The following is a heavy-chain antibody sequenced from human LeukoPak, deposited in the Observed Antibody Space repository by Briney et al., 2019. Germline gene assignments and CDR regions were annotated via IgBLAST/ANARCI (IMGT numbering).Heavy chain of an antibody. D-gene: IGHD1-14*01. J-gene: IGHJ6*03. V-gene: IGHV4-34*01. CDR3: ARGRKVSGVRRINWARHENYFFYYIDV. CDR1: GGSFSDSY. Sequence: SETLSLTCAVYGGSFSDSYWTWIRHRPGKGLEWIGEIHHSGTTNFNPSLQSRVPISVDKAKNQFFLRVASMTAADTALYYRARGRKVSGVRRINWARHENYFFYYIDVWGKGTSVSVSS. CDR2: IHHSGTT.